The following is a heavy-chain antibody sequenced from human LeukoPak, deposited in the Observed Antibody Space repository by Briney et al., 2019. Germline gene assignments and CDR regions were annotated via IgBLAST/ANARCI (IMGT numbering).Heavy chain of an antibody. D-gene: IGHD2-2*01. V-gene: IGHV3-53*01. CDR1: GFTVSSIH. CDR3: AASLPNIVVVPATKGPFGY. Sequence: GGSLRLSCAASGFTVSSIHMVWVRQAPGKGLEWVSVTYTGGNSYYADSVKGRFIISRDISKNTLYLQMNSLRAEDTAVYYCAASLPNIVVVPATKGPFGYWGQGALVTVSS. CDR2: TYTGGNS. J-gene: IGHJ4*02.